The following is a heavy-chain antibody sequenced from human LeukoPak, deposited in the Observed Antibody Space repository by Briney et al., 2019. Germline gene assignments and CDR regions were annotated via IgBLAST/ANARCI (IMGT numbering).Heavy chain of an antibody. CDR3: AKAPSNDDIVVVPAAPYYMDV. D-gene: IGHD2-2*01. J-gene: IGHJ6*03. CDR2: IWYDGSNK. V-gene: IGHV3-33*06. Sequence: GGSLRLSCAASGFTFSSYGMHWVRQAPGKGLEWVAVIWYDGSNKYYADSVKGRFTISRDNSKNTLYLQMNSLRAEDTAVYYCAKAPSNDDIVVVPAAPYYMDVWGKGTTVTVSS. CDR1: GFTFSSYG.